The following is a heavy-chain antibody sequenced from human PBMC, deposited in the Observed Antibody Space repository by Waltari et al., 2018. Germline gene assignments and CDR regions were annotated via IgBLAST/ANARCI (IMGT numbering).Heavy chain of an antibody. D-gene: IGHD6-13*01. V-gene: IGHV4-38-2*01. CDR3: ARVSRDFGYSSSWTGWFDP. J-gene: IGHJ5*02. CDR2: IYHSGST. CDR1: GYSISSGYY. Sequence: QVQLQESGPGLVKPSETLSLTCAVSGYSISSGYYWGWIRQPPGQGLEWIGSIYHSGSTYYNPSLKSRVTISVDTSKNQFSLKLSSVTAADTAVYYCARVSRDFGYSSSWTGWFDPWGQGTLVTVSS.